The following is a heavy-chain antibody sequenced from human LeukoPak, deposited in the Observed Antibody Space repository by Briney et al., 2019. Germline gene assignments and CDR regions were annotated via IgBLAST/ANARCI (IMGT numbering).Heavy chain of an antibody. J-gene: IGHJ5*01. CDR1: GYSCYW. CDR2: IYPGGSDT. CDR3: ARRYDGGSYYLNNWFDS. V-gene: IGHV5-51*01. Sequence: GESLKISCKGSGYSCYWIAWVRQMPGKGLEWMGIIYPGGSDTRYSPSFLCQVTISSDKSISTAYLQWSSLKASDTAMYYCARRYDGGSYYLNNWFDSWGQGTLVTVSS. D-gene: IGHD1-26*01.